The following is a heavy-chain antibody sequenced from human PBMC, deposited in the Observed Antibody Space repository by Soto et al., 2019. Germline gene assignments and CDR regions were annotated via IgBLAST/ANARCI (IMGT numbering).Heavy chain of an antibody. Sequence: GGSLRLSCAASGFTFSSYSMNWVRQAPGMGLEWVSSISRGSGYIYYADSVKGRFTISRDNAKNSLYLQMNSLRGEDTAVYYCARDLGFMDYYDTSGPDAFDIWGQGTMVTVSS. CDR1: GFTFSSYS. D-gene: IGHD3-22*01. CDR3: ARDLGFMDYYDTSGPDAFDI. CDR2: ISRGSGYI. V-gene: IGHV3-21*01. J-gene: IGHJ3*02.